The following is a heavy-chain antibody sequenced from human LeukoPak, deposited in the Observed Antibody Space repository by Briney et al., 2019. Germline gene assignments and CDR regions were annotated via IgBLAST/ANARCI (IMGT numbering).Heavy chain of an antibody. D-gene: IGHD2-15*01. V-gene: IGHV3-7*03. Sequence: PGGSLRLSCAASGFTFSSYWMSWVRQAPGKGLEWVANIKQDGSEKYYVDSVKGRFTISRDNAKNSLYLQMNSLRAEDTAVYYCARDRPLADTRPIMVAATPEAFDIWGQGTMVTVSS. CDR1: GFTFSSYW. CDR3: ARDRPLADTRPIMVAATPEAFDI. CDR2: IKQDGSEK. J-gene: IGHJ3*02.